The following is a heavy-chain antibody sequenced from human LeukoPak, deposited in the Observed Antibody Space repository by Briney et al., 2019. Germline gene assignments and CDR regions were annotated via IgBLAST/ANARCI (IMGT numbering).Heavy chain of an antibody. CDR2: YSGST. V-gene: IGHV4-59*11. Sequence: SETLSLTCTVSGGSFTSHYWSWIRQPPGKGLEWIGYYSGSTNYNPSLKSRATILADTSKNQFSLKLTSVTAADTAVYYCARDRYFDNWGQGILVTVPS. CDR1: GGSFTSHY. CDR3: ARDRYFDN. J-gene: IGHJ4*02.